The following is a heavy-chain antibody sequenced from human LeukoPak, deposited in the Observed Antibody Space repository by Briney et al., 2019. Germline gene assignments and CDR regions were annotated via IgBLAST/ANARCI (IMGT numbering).Heavy chain of an antibody. CDR3: AREGGRQWLVSGTLDS. V-gene: IGHV4-61*01. D-gene: IGHD6-19*01. CDR1: GGSVSSSRYY. CDR2: IYHGSS. Sequence: SETLSLTCTVSGGSVSSSRYYWTWIRQPPGKGLEWLGYIYHGSSTYNPSLESRVTISMDTSKNQFSLKVTSVTAADTAVYYCAREGGRQWLVSGTLDSWGQGTLVTVSS. J-gene: IGHJ5*01.